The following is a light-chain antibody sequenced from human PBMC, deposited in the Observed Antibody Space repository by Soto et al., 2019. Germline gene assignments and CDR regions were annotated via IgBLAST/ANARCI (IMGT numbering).Light chain of an antibody. Sequence: DIQMTQSPSFLSASVGDRVTISCRASQSLNTNLNWYQHKPGKAPKLLIYGTSDLQSGVPSRFSGGGSGTDFTLTITSLQPEDFATYYCQQSFSTLLITFGQGTRLEFK. CDR2: GTS. CDR1: QSLNTN. J-gene: IGKJ5*01. V-gene: IGKV1-39*01. CDR3: QQSFSTLLIT.